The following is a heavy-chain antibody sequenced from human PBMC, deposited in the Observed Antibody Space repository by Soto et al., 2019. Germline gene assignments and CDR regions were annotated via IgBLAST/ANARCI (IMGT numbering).Heavy chain of an antibody. Sequence: PSETLSLTCTVSGGSISSGGYYWSWIRQHPGKGLEWIGYIYYSGSTYYNPSLKSRVTISVDTSKNQFSLKLSSVTAADTAVYYCLRDIVTMVRGVIRVGGFDPWGQGTLVTVSS. CDR1: GGSISSGGYY. D-gene: IGHD3-10*01. V-gene: IGHV4-31*03. CDR3: LRDIVTMVRGVIRVGGFDP. CDR2: IYYSGST. J-gene: IGHJ5*02.